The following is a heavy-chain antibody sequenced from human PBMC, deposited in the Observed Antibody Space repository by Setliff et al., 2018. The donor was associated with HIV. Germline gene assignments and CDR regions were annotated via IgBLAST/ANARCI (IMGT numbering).Heavy chain of an antibody. Sequence: ASVKVSCKASGYTFTSYSMHWVRLAPGQRLEWMGWLRTGTGDTSYSEKFQGRLTITRVTSANTAYMELSNLRSEDTAIYYCLRRATAAEVFDYWGQGTLVTVSS. CDR1: GYTFTSYS. J-gene: IGHJ4*02. CDR2: LRTGTGDT. V-gene: IGHV1-3*04. D-gene: IGHD6-13*01. CDR3: LRRATAAEVFDY.